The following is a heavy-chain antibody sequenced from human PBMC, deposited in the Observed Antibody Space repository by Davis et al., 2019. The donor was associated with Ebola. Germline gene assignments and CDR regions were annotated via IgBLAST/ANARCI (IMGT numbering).Heavy chain of an antibody. D-gene: IGHD6-19*01. CDR1: GFTFSSYW. V-gene: IGHV3-74*01. J-gene: IGHJ5*02. CDR2: INSDGSST. Sequence: GESLKISCAASGFTFSSYWMHWVRQAPGKGLVWVSRINSDGSSTSYADSVKGRFTISRDNAKNTLYLQMNSLRAEDTAVYYCAREWNLVEQWLVPHNWFDPWGQGTLVTVSS. CDR3: AREWNLVEQWLVPHNWFDP.